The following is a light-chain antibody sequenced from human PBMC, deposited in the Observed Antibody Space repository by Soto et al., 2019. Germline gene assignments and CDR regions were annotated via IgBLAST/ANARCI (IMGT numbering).Light chain of an antibody. J-gene: IGKJ4*01. CDR1: QTLSSW. V-gene: IGKV1-5*01. Sequence: DIQMTQSPSTLSASVGDRVTITSRASQTLSSWLAWYQQKPGKAPKLLIYDVSNLESGVPSRFSGSGSGTEFTLTISSLQPADFATYYCQQYNSYSLTFGGGTKVEIK. CDR2: DVS. CDR3: QQYNSYSLT.